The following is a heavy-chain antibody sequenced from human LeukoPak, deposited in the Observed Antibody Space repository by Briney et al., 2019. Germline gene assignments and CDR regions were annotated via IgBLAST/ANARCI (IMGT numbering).Heavy chain of an antibody. J-gene: IGHJ6*02. V-gene: IGHV3-74*01. CDR1: GFTFSSYW. CDR2: IKSDGSN. CDR3: ARGMSGYYGMDV. Sequence: GGPLRLSCAASGFTFSSYWMHWVRQAPGKGLVWVSRIKSDGSNYYADSVKGRFTIFRGNAKNTLYLQMNSLRAEDTAVYYCARGMSGYYGMDVWGQGTTVTVSS.